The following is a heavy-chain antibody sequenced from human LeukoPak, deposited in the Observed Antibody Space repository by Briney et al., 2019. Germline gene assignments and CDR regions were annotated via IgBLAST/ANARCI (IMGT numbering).Heavy chain of an antibody. Sequence: GGSLRLSCAASGFTFSSYAMSWVRQAPGKGLDWVSGFSGGDGSTSYADSVKGRFTISRDNSKNNLYLQLNSLRAEDTAVYYCAKGKVVPATIYDYWGQGTLVTVSS. CDR2: FSGGDGST. CDR3: AKGKVVPATIYDY. V-gene: IGHV3-23*01. D-gene: IGHD2-2*02. J-gene: IGHJ4*02. CDR1: GFTFSSYA.